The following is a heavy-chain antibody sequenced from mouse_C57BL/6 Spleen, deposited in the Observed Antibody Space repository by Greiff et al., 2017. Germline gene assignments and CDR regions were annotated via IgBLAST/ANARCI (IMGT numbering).Heavy chain of an antibody. CDR1: GFSFNTYA. V-gene: IGHV10-1*01. CDR3: DVGCSGHGSSYRKNYFTYKSNTMTTTSANSQNVHYSMLYIPKTAAKTEYSCVYYCDSYYFDV. CDR2: IRSKSSNYAT. D-gene: IGHD1-1*01. J-gene: IGHJ1*03. Sequence: EVKLVESGGGLVQPKGSLKLSCAASGFSFNTYAMNWVSQAPGTGLEWVARIRSKSSNYATYYAVSVKDRFTISRADTHSMLYLHTNKLKTPDTKAQRNDVGCSGHGSSYRKNYFTYKSNTMTTTSANSQNVHYSMLYIPKTAAKTEYSCVYYCDSYYFDVWGTGTTVTVSS.